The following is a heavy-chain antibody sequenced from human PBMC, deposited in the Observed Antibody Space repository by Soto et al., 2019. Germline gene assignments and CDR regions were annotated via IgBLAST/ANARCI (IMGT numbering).Heavy chain of an antibody. CDR2: ISYDGSNK. J-gene: IGHJ4*02. CDR1: GFTFSSYA. Sequence: PGGSLRLSCAASGFTFSSYAMHWVRQAPGKGLEWVAFISYDGSNKYYADSVKGRFTISRDNSKNTLYLQMNSLRAEDTAVYYCASDGRDGYNLFGYWGQGTLVTVSS. CDR3: ASDGRDGYNLFGY. D-gene: IGHD5-12*01. V-gene: IGHV3-30-3*01.